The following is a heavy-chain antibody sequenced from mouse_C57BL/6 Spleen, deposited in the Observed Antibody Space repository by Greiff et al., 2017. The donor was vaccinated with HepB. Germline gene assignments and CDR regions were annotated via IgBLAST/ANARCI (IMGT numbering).Heavy chain of an antibody. CDR2: IDPETGGT. D-gene: IGHD2-4*01. V-gene: IGHV1-15*01. Sequence: LVESGAELVRPGASVTLSCKASGYTFTDYEMHWVKQTPVHGLEWIGAIDPETGGTAYNQKFKGKAILTADKSSSTAYMELRSLTSEDSAVYYCTREWDDYGEGKDYWGQGTTLTVSS. CDR3: TREWDDYGEGKDY. J-gene: IGHJ2*01. CDR1: GYTFTDYE.